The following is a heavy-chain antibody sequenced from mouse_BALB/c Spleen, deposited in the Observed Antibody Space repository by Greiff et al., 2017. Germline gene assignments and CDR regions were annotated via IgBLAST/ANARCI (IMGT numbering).Heavy chain of an antibody. J-gene: IGHJ2*01. CDR2: ISNGGGST. D-gene: IGHD1-1*01. V-gene: IGHV5-12-2*01. Sequence: EVQVVESGGGLVQPGGSLKLSCAASGFTFSSYTMSWVRQTPEKRLEWVAYISNGGGSTYYPDTVKGRFTISRDNAKNTLYLQMSSLKSEDTAMYYCARGTYYGYFDYWGQGTTLTVSS. CDR3: ARGTYYGYFDY. CDR1: GFTFSSYT.